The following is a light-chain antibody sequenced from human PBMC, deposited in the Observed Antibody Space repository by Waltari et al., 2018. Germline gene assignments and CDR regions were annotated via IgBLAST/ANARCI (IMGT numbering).Light chain of an antibody. CDR3: QQRRNWPPLT. CDR2: DAS. V-gene: IGKV3-11*01. J-gene: IGKJ4*01. Sequence: ETVLTQSPATLSLSPGERAHLSCRASEDVGIYLAWYQQKPGQAPRLLIYDASNRATGIPARFSGSGSGTDVTLTISSLEPEDFALYYCQQRRNWPPLTFGGGTKVE. CDR1: EDVGIY.